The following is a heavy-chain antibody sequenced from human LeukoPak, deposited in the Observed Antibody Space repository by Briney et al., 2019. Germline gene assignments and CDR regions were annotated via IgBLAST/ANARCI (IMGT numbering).Heavy chain of an antibody. CDR1: GFTFSDYY. D-gene: IGHD6-19*01. V-gene: IGHV3-11*04. Sequence: PGGSLRFSCAASGFTFSDYYMSWIRQAPGKGLEWVSYISSSGSTIYYADSVKGRFTISRDNAKNSLYLQMNSLRAEDTAVYYCAGEELAVAAPIDYWGQGTLVTVSS. J-gene: IGHJ4*02. CDR3: AGEELAVAAPIDY. CDR2: ISSSGSTI.